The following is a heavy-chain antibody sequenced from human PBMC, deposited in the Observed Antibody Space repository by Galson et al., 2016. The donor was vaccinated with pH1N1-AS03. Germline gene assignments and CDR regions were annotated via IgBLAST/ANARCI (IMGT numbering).Heavy chain of an antibody. CDR2: INPSSGGT. Sequence: SVKVSCKASGNTFAYYYVHWVRQAPGQGLEWMGWINPSSGGTKFAQKFQGTVSMTTDTSTRTAYMELSRLRSDDTAVYYCARGGGSALDSWGQGTLVTVSS. V-gene: IGHV1-2*02. J-gene: IGHJ4*02. CDR1: GNTFAYYY. CDR3: ARGGGSALDS. D-gene: IGHD1-26*01.